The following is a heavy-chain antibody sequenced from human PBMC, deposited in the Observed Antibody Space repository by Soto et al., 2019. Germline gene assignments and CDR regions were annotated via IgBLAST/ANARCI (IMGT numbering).Heavy chain of an antibody. D-gene: IGHD2-2*02. V-gene: IGHV3-23*01. CDR2: ISGSGGST. CDR3: AKDERCSSTSCYTYYYYYGMDV. CDR1: GFSFSSYA. Sequence: GGSLRLSCAASGFSFSSYAMSGVRQAPGKGLGWVSAISGSGGSTYYADSVKGRFTISRDNSKNTLYLQMNSLRAEDTAVYYCAKDERCSSTSCYTYYYYYGMDVWGQGTTVTVSS. J-gene: IGHJ6*02.